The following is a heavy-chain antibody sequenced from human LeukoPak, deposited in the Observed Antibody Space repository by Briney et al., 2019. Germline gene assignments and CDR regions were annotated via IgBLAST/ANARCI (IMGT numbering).Heavy chain of an antibody. V-gene: IGHV1-2*02. Sequence: ASVKVSCKASGYTFTSYYMHWVRQAPGQGLEWMGWINPNSGATKYAQKFQGRVSMTRDTSINTAYMDLTNLRSDDTAIFYCARVKKLMPEFEFWGQGTLVTVSS. D-gene: IGHD2-2*01. J-gene: IGHJ4*02. CDR3: ARVKKLMPEFEF. CDR2: INPNSGAT. CDR1: GYTFTSYY.